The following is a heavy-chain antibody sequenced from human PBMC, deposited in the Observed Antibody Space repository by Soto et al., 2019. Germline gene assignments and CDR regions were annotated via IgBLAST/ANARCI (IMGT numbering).Heavy chain of an antibody. Sequence: ASETLSLTCAVYGGSFSGYYWSWIRQPPGKGLEWIGEINHSGSTNYNPSLKSRVTISVDTSKNQFSLKLSSVTAADTAVYYCASPSPSAVTSRGYDYWGQGTLVTVSS. V-gene: IGHV4-34*01. J-gene: IGHJ4*02. D-gene: IGHD4-17*01. CDR3: ASPSPSAVTSRGYDY. CDR2: INHSGST. CDR1: GGSFSGYY.